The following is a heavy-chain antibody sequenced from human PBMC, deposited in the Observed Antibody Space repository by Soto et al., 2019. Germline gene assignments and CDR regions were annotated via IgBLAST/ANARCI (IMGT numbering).Heavy chain of an antibody. Sequence: LSLTCAISGDSVSSNSAAWNWIRQSPSRGLEWLGRTYYRSKWYNDYAVSVKSRITINPDTSKNQFSLRLNSVTPEDTAVYYCAREPSLSIAVAGYNWFDPWGQGTLVTVSS. CDR1: GDSVSSNSAA. V-gene: IGHV6-1*01. J-gene: IGHJ5*02. D-gene: IGHD6-19*01. CDR3: AREPSLSIAVAGYNWFDP. CDR2: TYYRSKWYN.